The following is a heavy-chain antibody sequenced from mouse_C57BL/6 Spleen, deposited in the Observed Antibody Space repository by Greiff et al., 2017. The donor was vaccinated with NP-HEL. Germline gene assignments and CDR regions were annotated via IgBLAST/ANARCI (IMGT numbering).Heavy chain of an antibody. D-gene: IGHD1-1*01. V-gene: IGHV2-2*01. CDR3: ARSISTDWYFDV. CDR2: IWSGGST. J-gene: IGHJ1*03. CDR1: GFSLTSYG. Sequence: VQLQQSGPGLVQPSQSLSITCTVSGFSLTSYGVHWVRQSPGKGLGWLGVIWSGGSTDYNAAFICRLRIRKDNSKSQVFFKMNRLQADDTAIYYCARSISTDWYFDVCGTGTTVTVSS.